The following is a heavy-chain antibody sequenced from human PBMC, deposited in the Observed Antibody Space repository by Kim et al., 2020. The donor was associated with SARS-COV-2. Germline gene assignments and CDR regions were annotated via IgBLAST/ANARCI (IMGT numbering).Heavy chain of an antibody. CDR1: GDSVSSISAA. V-gene: IGHV6-1*01. CDR3: VRAFSPFKYYNYAMDV. J-gene: IGHJ6*02. CDR2: TYYRSQWYN. Sequence: SQTLSLPCAISGDSVSSISAAWHWIRQSPSRGIEWLGRTYYRSQWYNDYAVSVRSRITINPDTSNNQFSLHLNSVTPEDTAVYYCVRAFSPFKYYNYAMDVWGQGTTVTVSS.